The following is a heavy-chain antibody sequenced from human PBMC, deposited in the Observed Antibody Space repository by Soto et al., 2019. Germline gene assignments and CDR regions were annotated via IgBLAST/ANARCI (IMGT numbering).Heavy chain of an antibody. J-gene: IGHJ5*02. V-gene: IGHV4-34*01. CDR2: INHSGST. D-gene: IGHD2-2*01. CDR3: ARGRYCSSTSCFQNWFDP. Sequence: SETLSLTCAVYGGSFSGYYWSWIRQPPGKGLEWIGEINHSGSTNYNPSLKSRVTISVDTSKNQFSLKLSSVTAADTAVYYCARGRYCSSTSCFQNWFDPWGQGTLVTVSS. CDR1: GGSFSGYY.